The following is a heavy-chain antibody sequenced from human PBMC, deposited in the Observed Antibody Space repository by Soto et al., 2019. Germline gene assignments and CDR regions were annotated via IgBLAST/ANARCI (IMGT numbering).Heavy chain of an antibody. CDR1: GYTFTGYY. Sequence: ASVKVSCKASGYTFTGYYMHWVRQAPGQGLEWMGWINPNSGGTNYAQKFQGWVTMTRDTSISTAYMELSRLRSDDTAVYYCARGSKERAAAGEYFEYWGQGTLVTVSS. J-gene: IGHJ4*02. V-gene: IGHV1-2*04. D-gene: IGHD6-13*01. CDR3: ARGSKERAAAGEYFEY. CDR2: INPNSGGT.